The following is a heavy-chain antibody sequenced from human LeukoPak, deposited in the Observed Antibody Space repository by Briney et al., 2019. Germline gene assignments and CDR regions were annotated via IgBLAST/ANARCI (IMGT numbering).Heavy chain of an antibody. CDR3: AKDLSWNTADR. CDR2: INPDGTII. CDR1: GSTYTNYW. V-gene: IGHV3-74*01. Sequence: GGSLRLSCVASGSTYTNYWMHWFRQVSGKGPVWVSRINPDGTIIDYADFVKGRFTTSRDNAKNLLYLQMKGLRADDTALYYCAKDLSWNTADRWGQGTLVTVSS. D-gene: IGHD1/OR15-1a*01. J-gene: IGHJ5*02.